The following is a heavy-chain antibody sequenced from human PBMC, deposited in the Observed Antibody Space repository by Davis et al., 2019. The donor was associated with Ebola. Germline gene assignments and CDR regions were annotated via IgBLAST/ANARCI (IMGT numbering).Heavy chain of an antibody. D-gene: IGHD6-13*01. V-gene: IGHV7-4-1*02. CDR2: INTNTGNP. Sequence: GESLKISCQASGYTFTRYAMNWVRQAPGQGLEWMGWINTNTGNPTYAQGFTGRFVFSLDTSVSTAYLQISSLKAEDTAVYYCARDRALYSSSWSDYWGQGTLVTVSS. CDR1: GYTFTRYA. J-gene: IGHJ4*02. CDR3: ARDRALYSSSWSDY.